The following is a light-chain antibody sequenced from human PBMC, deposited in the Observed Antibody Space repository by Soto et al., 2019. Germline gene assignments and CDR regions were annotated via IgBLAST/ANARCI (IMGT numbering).Light chain of an antibody. CDR1: QSVSNT. V-gene: IGKV3-15*01. CDR2: GAS. Sequence: EIVMTQSPATLSVSPGERATLSCRASQSVSNTLAWYQQKPGQAPRLLMYGASIRATGIPARFSGGGSGTQFTLTISSLQSEDFAVYYCQQYDNWPYTFGQGTKLEIQ. J-gene: IGKJ2*01. CDR3: QQYDNWPYT.